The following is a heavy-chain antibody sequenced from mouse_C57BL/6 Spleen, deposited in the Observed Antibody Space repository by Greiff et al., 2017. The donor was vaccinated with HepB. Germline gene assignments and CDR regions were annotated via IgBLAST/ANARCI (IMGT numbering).Heavy chain of an antibody. J-gene: IGHJ4*01. V-gene: IGHV1-82*01. D-gene: IGHD2-2*01. CDR2: IYPGDGDT. Sequence: QVQLQQSGPELVKPGASVTISCKASGYAFSSSWMNWVKQRPGKGLEWIGRIYPGDGDTNYNGKFKGKATLTADNSSSTAYMQLSSLTSEDSAVYFCARPYGYNYAMDYWGQGTSVTVSS. CDR3: ARPYGYNYAMDY. CDR1: GYAFSSSW.